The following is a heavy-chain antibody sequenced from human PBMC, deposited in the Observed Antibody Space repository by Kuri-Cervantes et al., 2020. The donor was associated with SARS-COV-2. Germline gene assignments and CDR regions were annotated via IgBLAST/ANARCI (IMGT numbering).Heavy chain of an antibody. D-gene: IGHD3-22*01. Sequence: GGSLRLSCAASGFIFSNYGMTWVRQAPGKGLDWVSTIIGSTDNTYYADSVKGRFTISRDNSKNTLYLQMNSLRAEDTAVYYCAKGLHYYDSSGYTYDAFDIWGQGTMVTVSS. CDR1: GFIFSNYG. J-gene: IGHJ3*02. CDR3: AKGLHYYDSSGYTYDAFDI. V-gene: IGHV3-23*01. CDR2: IIGSTDNT.